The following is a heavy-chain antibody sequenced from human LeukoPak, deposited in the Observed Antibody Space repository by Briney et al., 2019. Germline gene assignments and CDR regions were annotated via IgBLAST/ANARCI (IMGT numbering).Heavy chain of an antibody. CDR3: ARDQGYYYGSGGY. J-gene: IGHJ4*02. V-gene: IGHV1-69*05. CDR2: IIPIFGTT. CDR1: GGTFSTYA. Sequence: GASVKVSCKASGGTFSTYAISWVRQAPGQGLEWMGGIIPIFGTTNYTQKLQGRVTMTTDTSTSTAYMELRSLRSDDTAVYYCARDQGYYYGSGGYWGQGTLVTVSS. D-gene: IGHD3-10*01.